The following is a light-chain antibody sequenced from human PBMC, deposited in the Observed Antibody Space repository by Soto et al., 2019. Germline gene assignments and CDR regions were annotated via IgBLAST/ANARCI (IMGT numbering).Light chain of an antibody. CDR2: GAS. Sequence: EIVMTQSPGTLSASPGERATLSCSVSQSLGSHLAWYQQRPGQAPRLLIYGASTRASGIPARFSGSGSGTEFTLTISSLQSEDFAVYYCHQYNNWPPERFGHGTKVEIK. CDR3: HQYNNWPPER. J-gene: IGKJ1*01. V-gene: IGKV3-15*01. CDR1: QSLGSH.